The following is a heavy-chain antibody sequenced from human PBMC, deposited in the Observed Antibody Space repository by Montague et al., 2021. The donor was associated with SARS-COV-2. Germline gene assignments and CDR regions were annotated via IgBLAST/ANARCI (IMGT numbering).Heavy chain of an antibody. D-gene: IGHD6-13*01. V-gene: IGHV4-39*01. Sequence: SETLSLTCTVSGGSISSGTYYWGWVRQPPGKGLEWIGTINYSGKTYYNPSLQSRVTISVNTSKNQFSLKLTSVTAADTSVYYCARLAQGQLCWLFDLWGRGTLVTVSS. CDR2: INYSGKT. CDR3: ARLAQGQLCWLFDL. J-gene: IGHJ2*01. CDR1: GGSISSGTYY.